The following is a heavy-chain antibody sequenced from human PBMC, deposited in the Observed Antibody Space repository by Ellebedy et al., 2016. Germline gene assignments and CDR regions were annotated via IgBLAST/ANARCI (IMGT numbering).Heavy chain of an antibody. D-gene: IGHD3-22*01. Sequence: GGSLRLSXAASGFTFDDYTMYWVRQAPGKGLEWVSLISWDGGSTYYADSVKGRFTISRDNSKNSLYLQMNSLRAEDTAVYYCAKDTSGYYGGYFDFWGQGTLVTVSS. V-gene: IGHV3-43*01. CDR2: ISWDGGST. J-gene: IGHJ4*02. CDR1: GFTFDDYT. CDR3: AKDTSGYYGGYFDF.